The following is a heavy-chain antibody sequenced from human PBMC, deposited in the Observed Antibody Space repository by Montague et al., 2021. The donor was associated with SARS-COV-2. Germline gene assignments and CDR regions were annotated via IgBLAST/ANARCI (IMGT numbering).Heavy chain of an antibody. J-gene: IGHJ4*02. CDR2: IDWDDDK. Sequence: PALVKPTQTLTLTCTFSGFSLSTSGMCVSWIRQPPGKALEWLALIDWDDDKYYSTSLKTRLTTSKDTSKNQVVLTMTNMDPVDTATYSCARIRDYDILTGSYSGFDYWGQGTLVTVSS. CDR3: ARIRDYDILTGSYSGFDY. D-gene: IGHD3-9*01. CDR1: GFSLSTSGMC. V-gene: IGHV2-70*01.